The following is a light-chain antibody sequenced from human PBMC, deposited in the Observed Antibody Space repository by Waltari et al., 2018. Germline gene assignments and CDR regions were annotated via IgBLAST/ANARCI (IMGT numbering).Light chain of an antibody. CDR2: TH. CDR1: SGSVSTAYY. CDR3: ILYMGSGIWV. V-gene: IGLV8-61*01. J-gene: IGLJ3*02. Sequence: QTVVAQEPSFSVSPGGTVTLTCGLSSGSVSTAYYPGGFQQPPGQAPPTFILTHITALLGVPAGCSGSILGNKAALTITGAQADDESDYYCILYMGSGIWVVGGGTKLTVL.